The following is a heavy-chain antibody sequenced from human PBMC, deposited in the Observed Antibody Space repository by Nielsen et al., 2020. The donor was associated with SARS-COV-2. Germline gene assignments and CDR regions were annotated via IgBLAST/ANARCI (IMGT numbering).Heavy chain of an antibody. CDR1: GFTFSTYA. J-gene: IGHJ4*02. CDR2: IVGSGGST. V-gene: IGHV3-23*01. D-gene: IGHD3-10*01. Sequence: GESLKISCAASGFTFSTYAMSWVRQAPGKGLEWVSGIVGSGGSTYYADSVKGRFTISRDNSKNTLYLQMNSLRAEDTAVYYCVGRRTPRGVYSFEYWGQGTLVTVSS. CDR3: VGRRTPRGVYSFEY.